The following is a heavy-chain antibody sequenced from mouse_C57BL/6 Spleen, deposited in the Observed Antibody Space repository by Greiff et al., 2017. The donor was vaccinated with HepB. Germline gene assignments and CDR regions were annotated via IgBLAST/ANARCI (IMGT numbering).Heavy chain of an antibody. V-gene: IGHV10-3*01. CDR2: IRSKSSNYAT. CDR1: GFTFNTYA. J-gene: IGHJ2*01. D-gene: IGHD2-5*01. Sequence: EVQVVESGGGLVQPKGSLKLSCAASGFTFNTYAMHWVRQAPGKGLEWVARIRSKSSNYATYYADSVKDRFTISRDDSQSMLYLQMNNLKTEDTAMYYCVREGAYSNCYYFDYWGQGTTLTVSS. CDR3: VREGAYSNCYYFDY.